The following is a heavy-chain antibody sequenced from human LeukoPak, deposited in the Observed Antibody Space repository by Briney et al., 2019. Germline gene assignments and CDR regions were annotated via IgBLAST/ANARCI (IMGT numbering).Heavy chain of an antibody. J-gene: IGHJ4*02. CDR3: ARRTARAAAGHFDY. D-gene: IGHD6-13*01. Sequence: SETLSLTCTVSGGSISSSSYYWGWIRQPPEKGLEWIGSIYYSGSTYYNPSLKSRVTISVDTSKNQFSLKLSSVTAADTAVYYCARRTARAAAGHFDYWGQGTLVTVSS. CDR2: IYYSGST. CDR1: GGSISSSSYY. V-gene: IGHV4-39*01.